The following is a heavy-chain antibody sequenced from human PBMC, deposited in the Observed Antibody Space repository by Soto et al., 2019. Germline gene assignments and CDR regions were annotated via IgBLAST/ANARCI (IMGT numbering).Heavy chain of an antibody. J-gene: IGHJ4*02. CDR3: ASAAVTGTAGLDF. Sequence: ASVKVSCKASGYTFSGFYMHWVRQAPGQGLEWMGWINPNSGGTKSAEKFQGRVTMTRDTSISTAYMELSRLTSDDTAVYYCASAAVTGTAGLDFWGQGTQVTVSS. D-gene: IGHD6-19*01. CDR2: INPNSGGT. CDR1: GYTFSGFY. V-gene: IGHV1-2*02.